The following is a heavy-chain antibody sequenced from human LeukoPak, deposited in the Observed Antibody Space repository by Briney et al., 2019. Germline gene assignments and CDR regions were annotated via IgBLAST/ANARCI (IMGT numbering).Heavy chain of an antibody. CDR3: ARAGLYNWNYEGTTYFDF. CDR2: ISAYNGNT. J-gene: IGHJ4*02. Sequence: ASVKVSCKASGYTFTSYGISWVRQAPGQGLEWMGWISAYNGNTNYAQKLQGRVTMTTDTSTSTAYMELRSLRSDDTALYYCARAGLYNWNYEGTTYFDFWGQGTLVTVSA. D-gene: IGHD1-7*01. CDR1: GYTFTSYG. V-gene: IGHV1-18*01.